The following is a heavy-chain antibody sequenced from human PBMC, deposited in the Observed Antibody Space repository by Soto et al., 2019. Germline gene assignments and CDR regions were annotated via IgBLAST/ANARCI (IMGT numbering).Heavy chain of an antibody. D-gene: IGHD4-17*01. CDR2: IWYGGSNK. J-gene: IGHJ4*02. V-gene: IGHV3-33*01. CDR3: ARYGDYGKTYDY. CDR1: GFTFSSYG. Sequence: GSLRLSCAASGFTFSSYGMHWVRQAPGKGLEWVAVIWYGGSNKYYADSVKGRFTISRDNSKNTLYLQMNSLRAEDTAVYYCARYGDYGKTYDYWGQGTLVTVSS.